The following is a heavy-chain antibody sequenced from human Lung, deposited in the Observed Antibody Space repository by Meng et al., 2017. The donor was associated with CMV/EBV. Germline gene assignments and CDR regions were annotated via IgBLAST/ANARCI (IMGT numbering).Heavy chain of an antibody. Sequence: GGSXRLXCAASGFSFSASWMSWVRRAPWMGLEWVANIYQDGNEKYYVESVRGRFTISRANAKNSLYLQMNSLRAEDTSVYFCAKEIDPAVAGNQGYFDYWGQGALVTVSS. D-gene: IGHD6-19*01. CDR3: AKEIDPAVAGNQGYFDY. CDR2: IYQDGNEK. J-gene: IGHJ4*02. CDR1: GFSFSASW. V-gene: IGHV3-7*01.